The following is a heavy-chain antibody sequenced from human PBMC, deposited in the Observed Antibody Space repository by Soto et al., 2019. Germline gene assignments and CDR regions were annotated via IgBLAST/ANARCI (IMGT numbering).Heavy chain of an antibody. CDR1: KFTFSNYW. Sequence: EVQLVESGGGLVQPGGSLRLSCAASKFTFSNYWMTWVRQAPGKGLEWVANIKQDGSDKYYVDSVKGRFTISRDNAKNSRHLQMNSLRTEDTALYYCARAVAARRWGFDIWGQGTMVTVSS. J-gene: IGHJ3*02. D-gene: IGHD6-6*01. CDR2: IKQDGSDK. CDR3: ARAVAARRWGFDI. V-gene: IGHV3-7*01.